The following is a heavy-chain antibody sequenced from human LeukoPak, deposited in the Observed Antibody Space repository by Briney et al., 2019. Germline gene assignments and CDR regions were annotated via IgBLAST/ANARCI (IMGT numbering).Heavy chain of an antibody. CDR3: ARDCSSTSCYSWHYYYYGMDV. D-gene: IGHD2-2*01. J-gene: IGHJ6*02. CDR1: GYTFTSYG. V-gene: IGHV1-18*01. Sequence: ASVKVSCKASGYTFTSYGISWVRQAPGQGLEWMGWVSAYNGNTNYAQKLQGRVTMTTDTSTSTAYMELRSLRSDDTAVYYCARDCSSTSCYSWHYYYYGMDVWGQGTTVTVSS. CDR2: VSAYNGNT.